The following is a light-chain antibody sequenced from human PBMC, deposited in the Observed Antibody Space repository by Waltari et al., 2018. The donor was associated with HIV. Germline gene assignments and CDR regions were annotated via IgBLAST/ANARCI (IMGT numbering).Light chain of an antibody. Sequence: EIVLTQSPGTLSLSPGERATLSCRASQGVTSSHLAWYQQKPGQAPRLLIYGASSRATDITDRFSGSGSGTDFTLTISRLEPEDFAVYYCQQYGSSPGTFGQGTKVEIK. CDR2: GAS. CDR1: QGVTSSH. J-gene: IGKJ1*01. V-gene: IGKV3-20*01. CDR3: QQYGSSPGT.